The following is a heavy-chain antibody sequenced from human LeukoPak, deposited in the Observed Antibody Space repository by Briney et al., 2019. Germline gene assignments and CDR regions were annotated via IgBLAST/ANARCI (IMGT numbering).Heavy chain of an antibody. D-gene: IGHD6-13*01. V-gene: IGHV3-48*01. CDR2: ISSSSSTM. CDR3: ARNWPYSSSCPGG. CDR1: GFTFSSYS. J-gene: IGHJ4*02. Sequence: GRSLRLSCAASGFTFSSYSMNWVRQAPGKGLEWVSYISSSSSTMYYADSVKGRFTISRDNAKNSLYLQMNSLRAEDTAVYYCARNWPYSSSCPGGWGQGTLVTVSP.